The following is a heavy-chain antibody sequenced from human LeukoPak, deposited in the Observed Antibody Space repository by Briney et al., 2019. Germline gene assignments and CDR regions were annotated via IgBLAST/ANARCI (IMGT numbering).Heavy chain of an antibody. CDR1: GFTFSSYA. J-gene: IGHJ6*02. D-gene: IGHD3-3*01. CDR3: ARDRGASWSGYFYYYYYGMDV. CDR2: ISGSGGST. V-gene: IGHV3-23*01. Sequence: GGSLRLSCAASGFTFSSYAMSWVRQAPGKGLEWVSAISGSGGSTYYADSVKGRFTISRDNSKNTLYLQMNSLRAEDTAVYYCARDRGASWSGYFYYYYYGMDVWGQGTTVTVSS.